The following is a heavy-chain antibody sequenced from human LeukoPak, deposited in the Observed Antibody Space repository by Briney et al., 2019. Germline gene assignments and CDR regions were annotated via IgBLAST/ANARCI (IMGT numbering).Heavy chain of an antibody. J-gene: IGHJ4*02. Sequence: GGSLRLSCAVSGFTFSNAWMSWVRQAPGKGLEWVGRIKSKTDGGTTDYAAPVKGRFTISRDDSKNTLYLQMNSLKTEDTAVYYCTTRYCSGGSCYRQFGYWGQGTLVTVSS. CDR1: GFTFSNAW. V-gene: IGHV3-15*01. D-gene: IGHD2-15*01. CDR2: IKSKTDGGTT. CDR3: TTRYCSGGSCYRQFGY.